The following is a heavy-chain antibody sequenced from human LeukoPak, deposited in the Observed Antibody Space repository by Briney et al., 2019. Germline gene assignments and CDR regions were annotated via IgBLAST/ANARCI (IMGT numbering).Heavy chain of an antibody. CDR3: ARCEQLVRGLIDY. CDR2: IIPILGIA. J-gene: IGHJ4*02. V-gene: IGHV1-69*04. CDR1: GGTFSSYA. Sequence: GASVKVSCKASGGTFSSYAISWVRQAPGQGLEWMGRIIPILGIANYAQKFQGRVTITADKSTSTAYMELSSLRSEDTAVYYCARCEQLVRGLIDYWGQGTLVTVSS. D-gene: IGHD6-6*01.